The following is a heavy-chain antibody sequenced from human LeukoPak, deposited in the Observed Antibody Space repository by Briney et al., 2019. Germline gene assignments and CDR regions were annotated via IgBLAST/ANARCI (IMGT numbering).Heavy chain of an antibody. CDR2: IYYIGST. V-gene: IGHV4-59*01. CDR1: GGSISSYY. J-gene: IGHJ6*04. Sequence: SETLSLTCTVSGGSISSYYWSWIRQPPGKGLVWIGYIYYIGSTNYNPALKSRITISVDTSKNQFSLKLSSVTAADTAVYYCARDTEPTGTAPYGMDVWGKGTTVTVSS. D-gene: IGHD1-1*01. CDR3: ARDTEPTGTAPYGMDV.